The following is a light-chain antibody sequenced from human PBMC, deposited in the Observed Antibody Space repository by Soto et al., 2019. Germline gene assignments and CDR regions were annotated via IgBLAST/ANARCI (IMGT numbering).Light chain of an antibody. J-gene: IGKJ1*01. Sequence: DIQMTQSPSSLSASVGDRVTITCRASQTINNFLNWYQQRPGKAPNLLIYAASTLQSGVPSRFSGSGSRTDFPLTISSLQPEDFATYYCQQSYDGPRTFGQGTKVEI. V-gene: IGKV1-39*01. CDR1: QTINNF. CDR3: QQSYDGPRT. CDR2: AAS.